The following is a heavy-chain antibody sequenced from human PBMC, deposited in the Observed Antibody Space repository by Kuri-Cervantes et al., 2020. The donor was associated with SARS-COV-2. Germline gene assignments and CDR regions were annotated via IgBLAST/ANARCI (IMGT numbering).Heavy chain of an antibody. CDR2: ISHSGSYK. J-gene: IGHJ4*02. V-gene: IGHV3-30*04. CDR3: TSDDFWSGYFDY. D-gene: IGHD3-3*01. Sequence: GESLKIPCAASGLNFSSYAMHWVRQAPGKGLEWVAVISHSGSYKYYVDSVKGRFTISRDNSKNTLYLQMNSLRADDTAVYYCTSDDFWSGYFDYWGQGTLVTVSS. CDR1: GLNFSSYA.